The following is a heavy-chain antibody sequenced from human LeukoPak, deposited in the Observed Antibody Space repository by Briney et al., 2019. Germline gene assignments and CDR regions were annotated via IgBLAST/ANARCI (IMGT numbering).Heavy chain of an antibody. CDR2: INHSGST. CDR3: ARGPRRYDILTGYYPHVYYFDY. CDR1: GGSFSGYY. D-gene: IGHD3-9*01. V-gene: IGHV4-34*01. J-gene: IGHJ4*02. Sequence: SSETLSLTCAVYGGSFSGYYWSWIRQPPGKGLEWIGEINHSGSTNYNPSLKSRVTMSVDTSKNQFSLNLSSVTAADTAVYYCARGPRRYDILTGYYPHVYYFDYWGQGTLVTVSS.